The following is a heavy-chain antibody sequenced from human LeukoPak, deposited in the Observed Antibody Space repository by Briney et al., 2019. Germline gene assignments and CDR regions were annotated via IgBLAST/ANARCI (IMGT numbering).Heavy chain of an antibody. CDR1: GYSISSGYY. Sequence: SETLSLTCTVSGYSISSGYYWGWIRQPPGKGLEWIGSIYHSGSTYYNPSLKSRVTISVDTSKNQFSLKLSSVTAADTAVYYCARILYGGAFDIWGQGTMATVSS. CDR3: ARILYGGAFDI. J-gene: IGHJ3*02. D-gene: IGHD4-17*01. V-gene: IGHV4-38-2*02. CDR2: IYHSGST.